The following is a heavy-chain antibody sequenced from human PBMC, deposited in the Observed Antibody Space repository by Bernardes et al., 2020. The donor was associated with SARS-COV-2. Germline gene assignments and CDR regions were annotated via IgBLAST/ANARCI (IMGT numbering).Heavy chain of an antibody. CDR3: VKGGELRGYYYYGLDV. Sequence: GGSLRLSCAASGFTFSNYWLTWVRQAPGKGLEWVSNIHQDGSERNYVGSVKGRFTVSRDIARNSLYLHMNSLRAEDTAVYYCVKGGELRGYYYYGLDVWGQGTTVTVSS. D-gene: IGHD1-26*01. CDR1: GFTFSNYW. J-gene: IGHJ6*02. V-gene: IGHV3-7*01. CDR2: IHQDGSER.